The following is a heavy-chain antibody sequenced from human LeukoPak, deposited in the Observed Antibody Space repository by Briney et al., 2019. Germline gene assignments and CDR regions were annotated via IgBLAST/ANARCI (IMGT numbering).Heavy chain of an antibody. CDR2: MYHSGST. D-gene: IGHD4-23*01. V-gene: IGHV4-39*07. CDR1: GGSISSGNYY. CDR3: ASNGGNPAGGAFDI. Sequence: SQTLSLTCTVSGGSISSGNYYWAWIRQPPGKGLEWIGSMYHSGSTYNNPSLKSRVTISVDTSKNQFSLKLSSVTAADTAVYYCASNGGNPAGGAFDIWGQGAMVTVSS. J-gene: IGHJ3*02.